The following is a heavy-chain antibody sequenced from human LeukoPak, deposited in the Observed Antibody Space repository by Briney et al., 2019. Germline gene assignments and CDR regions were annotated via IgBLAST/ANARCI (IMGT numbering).Heavy chain of an antibody. J-gene: IGHJ4*02. CDR2: IRYDGSNK. D-gene: IGHD3-10*01. V-gene: IGHV3-30*02. CDR1: AFTFNNYD. CDR3: AKDSGSYYTSDY. Sequence: GGSLRLSCAASAFTFNNYDMHWVRQAPGKGLEWVAFIRYDGSNKYYADFVEGRFTISRDNSKNTLYLLMNSLRAEDTAVYYCAKDSGSYYTSDYWAREPWSPSPQ.